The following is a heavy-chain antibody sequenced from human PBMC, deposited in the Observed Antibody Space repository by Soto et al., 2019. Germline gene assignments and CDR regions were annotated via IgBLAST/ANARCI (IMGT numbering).Heavy chain of an antibody. CDR3: AREANSSGWYNWFDA. J-gene: IGHJ5*02. CDR1: GFTFSTYS. Sequence: EVQLVESGGGLVQPGGSLRLSCAASGFTFSTYSMNWVRQAPGTGLAWVSYISISSSTIYYAYSVKGRCTISGDNAKNSLYLQRTRLRAEDRAVCYCAREANSSGWYNWFDAWGQGTRVTVSS. CDR2: ISISSSTI. D-gene: IGHD3-22*01. V-gene: IGHV3-48*01.